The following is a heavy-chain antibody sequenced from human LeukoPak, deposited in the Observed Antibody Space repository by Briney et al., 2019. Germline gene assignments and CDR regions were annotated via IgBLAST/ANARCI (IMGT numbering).Heavy chain of an antibody. CDR2: INHSGST. Sequence: SETLSLTCAVYGGSFSGYYWSWIRQPPGKGLEWIGEINHSGSTNYNPSLKSRVTISVDTSKNQFSLKLSSVTAADTAVYYCARDRWSSGWSYYYMDVWGKGTTVTVSS. J-gene: IGHJ6*03. CDR3: ARDRWSSGWSYYYMDV. V-gene: IGHV4-34*01. D-gene: IGHD6-19*01. CDR1: GGSFSGYY.